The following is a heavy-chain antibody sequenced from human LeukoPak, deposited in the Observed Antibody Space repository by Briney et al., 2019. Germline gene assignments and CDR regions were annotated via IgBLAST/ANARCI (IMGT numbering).Heavy chain of an antibody. J-gene: IGHJ4*02. V-gene: IGHV3-74*01. D-gene: IGHD1-26*01. CDR1: GFTFSSYW. CDR2: INGEGTTT. Sequence: GGSLRLSCAASGFTFSSYWMHWVRQDPRKGLLWVSRINGEGTTTAYADSVKGRFTISRDNAKNTLYLQINSLRADDTAVYYCARQKGGQSFFDSWGQGTLVTVSS. CDR3: ARQKGGQSFFDS.